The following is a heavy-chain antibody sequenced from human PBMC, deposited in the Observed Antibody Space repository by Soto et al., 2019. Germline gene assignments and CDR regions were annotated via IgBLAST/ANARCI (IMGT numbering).Heavy chain of an antibody. CDR2: ISYDGSNK. J-gene: IGHJ3*02. CDR1: GFTFSSYA. D-gene: IGHD3-16*01. V-gene: IGHV3-30-3*01. Sequence: PGGSLRLSCAASGFTFSSYAMHWVRQAPGKGLEWVAVISYDGSNKYYADSVKGRFTISRDNSKNTLYLQMNSLRAEDTAVYYCARPALGEDDAFGIWGQGTMVTVSS. CDR3: ARPALGEDDAFGI.